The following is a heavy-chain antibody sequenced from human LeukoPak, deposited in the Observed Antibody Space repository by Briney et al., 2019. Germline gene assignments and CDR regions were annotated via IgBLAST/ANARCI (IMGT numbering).Heavy chain of an antibody. CDR3: ARMRSGGPTTDY. Sequence: SVKVSCKASGGTFTSYAISWVRQAPGQGLEWMGRIIPILGIANYAQKFQGRVTITADKSTSTAYMELSSLRSEDTAVYYCARMRSGGPTTDYWGQGTLVTVSS. V-gene: IGHV1-69*04. CDR2: IIPILGIA. J-gene: IGHJ4*02. D-gene: IGHD4-23*01. CDR1: GGTFTSYA.